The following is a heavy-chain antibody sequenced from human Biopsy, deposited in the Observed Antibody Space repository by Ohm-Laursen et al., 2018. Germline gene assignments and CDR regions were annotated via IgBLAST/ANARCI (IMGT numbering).Heavy chain of an antibody. D-gene: IGHD6-19*01. CDR1: GDSVSSGSFY. Sequence: SDTLSLTCLVSGDSVSSGSFYWTWIRQPPGQGLEYIGYIYDRGSTANYNPSLESRVTMSVDMPKNQFSLKLSSVTAADTAIYYCARGMRSSGWPYFDSWGQGTLVTVSS. CDR2: IYDRGSTA. CDR3: ARGMRSSGWPYFDS. V-gene: IGHV4-61*01. J-gene: IGHJ4*02.